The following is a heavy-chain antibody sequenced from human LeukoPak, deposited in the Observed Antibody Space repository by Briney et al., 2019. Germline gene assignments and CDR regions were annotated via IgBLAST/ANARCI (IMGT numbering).Heavy chain of an antibody. Sequence: ASVKVSCKASGGTFSSYAISWVRQAPGQGFEWMGGIIPILGTANYAQKFQGRVTITADESTSTAYMELSSLRSEDTAVYYCARDEYSYDNWFDPWGQGTLVTVSS. J-gene: IGHJ5*02. V-gene: IGHV1-69*13. CDR3: ARDEYSYDNWFDP. D-gene: IGHD5-18*01. CDR1: GGTFSSYA. CDR2: IIPILGTA.